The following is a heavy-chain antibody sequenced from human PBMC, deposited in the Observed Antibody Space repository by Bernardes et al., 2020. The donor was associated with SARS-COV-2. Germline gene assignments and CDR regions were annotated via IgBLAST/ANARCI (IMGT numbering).Heavy chain of an antibody. CDR3: ARGGYCSSTSCHAWGYYYYYMDV. Sequence: SQTLSLTCTVSGGSISSYYWSWIRQPAGKGLEWIGRIYTSGSTNYNPSLKSRVTMSVDTSKNQFSLKLSSVTAADTAVYYCARGGYCSSTSCHAWGYYYYYMDVWGKGTTVTVSS. V-gene: IGHV4-4*07. CDR2: IYTSGST. D-gene: IGHD2-2*01. CDR1: GGSISSYY. J-gene: IGHJ6*03.